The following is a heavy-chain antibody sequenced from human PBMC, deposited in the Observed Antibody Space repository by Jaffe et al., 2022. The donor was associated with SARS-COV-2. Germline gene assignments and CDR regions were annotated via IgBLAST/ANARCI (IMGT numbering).Heavy chain of an antibody. D-gene: IGHD4-17*01. CDR3: ASVGHRTDYGDPYYYYGMDV. J-gene: IGHJ6*02. CDR2: INPNSGGT. CDR1: GYTFTGYY. V-gene: IGHV1-2*06. Sequence: QVQLVQSGAEVKKPGASVKVSCKASGYTFTGYYMHWVRQAPGQGLEWMGRINPNSGGTNYAQKFQGRVTMTRDTSISTAYMELSRLRSDDTAVYYCASVGHRTDYGDPYYYYGMDVWGQGTTVTVSS.